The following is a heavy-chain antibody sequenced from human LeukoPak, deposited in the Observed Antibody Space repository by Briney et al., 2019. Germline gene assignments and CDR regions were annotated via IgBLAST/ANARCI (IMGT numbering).Heavy chain of an antibody. CDR2: IYYSGST. V-gene: IGHV4-61*01. Sequence: SETLSLTCTVSGVSISSGSYYWSWIRQPPGKGLEWIGYIYYSGSTNYNPSLKSRVTISVDTSKNQFSLKLSSVTSADTAVYYCARGHGIAVADGWFDPWGQGTLVTVSS. CDR1: GVSISSGSYY. D-gene: IGHD6-19*01. J-gene: IGHJ5*02. CDR3: ARGHGIAVADGWFDP.